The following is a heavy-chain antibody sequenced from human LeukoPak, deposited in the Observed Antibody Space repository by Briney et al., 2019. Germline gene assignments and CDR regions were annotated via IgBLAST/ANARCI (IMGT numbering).Heavy chain of an antibody. J-gene: IGHJ4*02. CDR3: AGEYYDILTGYYRIDY. D-gene: IGHD3-9*01. V-gene: IGHV4-59*01. CDR1: GGSISSYY. Sequence: SETLSLTCTVSGGSISSYYWSWIRQPPGKGLEGIGYIYYSGSTNYNPSLKSRVTISVDTSKNQFSLKLSSVTAADTAVYYCAGEYYDILTGYYRIDYWGQGTLVTVSS. CDR2: IYYSGST.